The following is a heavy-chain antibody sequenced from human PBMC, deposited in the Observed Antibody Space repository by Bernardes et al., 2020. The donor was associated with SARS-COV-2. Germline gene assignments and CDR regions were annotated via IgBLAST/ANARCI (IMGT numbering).Heavy chain of an antibody. CDR1: GGSINNYY. Sequence: SEPLSLTCTVSGGSINNYYWSWIRQPAGKGLEWIGHIYTSGSTNYNPSLKSRLTMSVDTSKNQFSLKLSSVTAADTAVYYCARQLAGGRYFDYWGQGALVTVSS. J-gene: IGHJ4*02. CDR3: ARQLAGGRYFDY. CDR2: IYTSGST. V-gene: IGHV4-4*07. D-gene: IGHD1-1*01.